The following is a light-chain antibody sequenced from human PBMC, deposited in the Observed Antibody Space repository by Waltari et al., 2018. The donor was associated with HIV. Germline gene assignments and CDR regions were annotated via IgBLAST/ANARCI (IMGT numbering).Light chain of an antibody. CDR1: QTIDNS. J-gene: IGKJ4*01. V-gene: IGKV1-NL1*01. CDR3: QQSYSAPLT. Sequence: DIQMTQSPSSLSASLGDRVTITCRASQTIDNSFAWYQHTPGKAPKLLLSAASRLETGVPSRFSGSGSGTNYSLTISSLQPDDFATYYCQQSYSAPLTFGGGTKLEIK. CDR2: AAS.